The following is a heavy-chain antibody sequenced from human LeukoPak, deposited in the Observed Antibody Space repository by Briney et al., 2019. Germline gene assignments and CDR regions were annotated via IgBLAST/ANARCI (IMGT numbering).Heavy chain of an antibody. CDR2: IWYDGSNK. CDR3: ARAGQLAYYFDY. D-gene: IGHD6-6*01. CDR1: GFTFSSYG. J-gene: IGHJ4*02. Sequence: GGSLRLSCAASGFTFSSYGMHWVRQAPGKGREWGAVIWYDGSNKYYADSVKGRFTISRDNSKNTLYLQMNSLRAEDTAVYYCARAGQLAYYFDYWGQGTLVTVSS. V-gene: IGHV3-33*01.